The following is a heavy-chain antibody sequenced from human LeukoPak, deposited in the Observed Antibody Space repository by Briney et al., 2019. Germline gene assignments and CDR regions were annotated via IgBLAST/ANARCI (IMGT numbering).Heavy chain of an antibody. V-gene: IGHV3-53*01. CDR2: IYSGDNT. CDR1: GFTVTTSY. CDR3: ARTGSSSSWYFDY. J-gene: IGHJ4*02. D-gene: IGHD6-13*01. Sequence: GGSLRLSCAASGFTVTTSYRNWVRGAPGRGLEGAQLIYSGDNTYYADSVKGRFTISRDISKNTVDLQMNSLRAEDTAVYYCARTGSSSSWYFDYWGQGSLVTVSS.